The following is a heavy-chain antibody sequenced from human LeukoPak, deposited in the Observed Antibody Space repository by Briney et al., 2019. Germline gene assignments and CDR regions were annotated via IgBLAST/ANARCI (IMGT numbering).Heavy chain of an antibody. D-gene: IGHD5-24*01. CDR3: VREARDGYTLAEYFQN. CDR1: GFTFSTYH. V-gene: IGHV3-48*01. CDR2: ISSSSSSI. Sequence: GGSLRLSCAASGFTFSTYHMNWVRQAPGKGLEWVSYISSSSSSIYYADSVKGRFTISRDNAKNSLYLQMHSLRAEDTAVYYCVREARDGYTLAEYFQNWGQGTLVIVSS. J-gene: IGHJ1*01.